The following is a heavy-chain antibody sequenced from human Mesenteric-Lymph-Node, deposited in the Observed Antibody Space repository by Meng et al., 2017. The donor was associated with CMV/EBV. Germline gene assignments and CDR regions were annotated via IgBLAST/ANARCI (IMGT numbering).Heavy chain of an antibody. CDR3: ARDHTTVVAPTGLGYMRFDP. D-gene: IGHD3-9*01. J-gene: IGHJ5*02. CDR2: IYETGAT. V-gene: IGHV4-39*02. CDR1: GGSIISGDYY. Sequence: SETLSLTCAVSGGSIISGDYYWGWIRQPPGEGLEWIGSIYETGATYYNPSLNSRVTMSRDTSKDHFYLRLTSVTAADTAVYFCARDHTTVVAPTGLGYMRFDPWGQGTLVTVSS.